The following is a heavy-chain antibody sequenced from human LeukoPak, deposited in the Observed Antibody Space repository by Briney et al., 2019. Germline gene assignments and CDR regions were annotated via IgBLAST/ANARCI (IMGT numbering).Heavy chain of an antibody. CDR3: ARDLSVVTGTTFFNVGWFDP. J-gene: IGHJ5*02. V-gene: IGHV1-69*01. D-gene: IGHD1-20*01. CDR2: IIPIFGTA. CDR1: GGTFSSYA. Sequence: ASVKVSCKASGGTFSSYAISWVRQAPGQGLEWMGGIIPIFGTANYAQKFQGRVTITADESTSTAYTELSSLRSEDTAVYYCARDLSVVTGTTFFNVGWFDPWGQGTLVTVSS.